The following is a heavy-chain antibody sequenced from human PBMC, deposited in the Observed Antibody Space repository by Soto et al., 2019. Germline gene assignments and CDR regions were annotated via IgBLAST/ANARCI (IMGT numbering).Heavy chain of an antibody. CDR2: IYYSGST. J-gene: IGHJ4*02. V-gene: IGHV4-39*01. Sequence: PSETLSLTCTVSGGSISSSSHFWGWIREPPGKGLECIGSIYYSGSTSYYPCINSRVNISVDTSKIRVALKLSSVTAADTGVYYQRRIMAVAGLPLHYWGEGTLVTVSS. CDR3: RRIMAVAGLPLHY. D-gene: IGHD6-19*01. CDR1: GGSISSSSHF.